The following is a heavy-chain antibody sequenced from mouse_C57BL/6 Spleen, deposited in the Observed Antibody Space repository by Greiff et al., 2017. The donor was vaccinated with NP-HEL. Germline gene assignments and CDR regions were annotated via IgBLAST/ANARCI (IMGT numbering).Heavy chain of an antibody. CDR3: ARRGGRGYFDV. CDR1: GFTFSDYY. CDR2: ISNGGGST. J-gene: IGHJ1*03. V-gene: IGHV5-12*01. Sequence: EVQLVESGGGLVQPGGSLKLSCAASGFTFSDYYMYWVRQTPEKRLEWVAYISNGGGSTYYPDTVKGRFTISRDNAKNTLYLQMSRLKSEDTAMYYCARRGGRGYFDVWGTGTTVTVSS.